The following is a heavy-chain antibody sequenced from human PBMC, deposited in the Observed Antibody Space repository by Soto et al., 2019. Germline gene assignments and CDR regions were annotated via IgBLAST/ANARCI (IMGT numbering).Heavy chain of an antibody. V-gene: IGHV1-18*04. D-gene: IGHD3-3*01. CDR2: ISAYNGNT. CDR3: ARNNHPDFWSGQHDD. J-gene: IGHJ4*02. CDR1: GYTFTSYG. Sequence: GASVKVSCKPSGYTFTSYGISWVRQAPGQGLEWMGWISAYNGNTNYAQKLQGRVTMTTDTSTSTAYMELRSLRSDDTAVYYCARNNHPDFWSGQHDDWGEGTWVTVSS.